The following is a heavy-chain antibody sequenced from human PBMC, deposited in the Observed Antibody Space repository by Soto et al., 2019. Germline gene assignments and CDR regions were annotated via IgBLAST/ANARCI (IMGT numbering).Heavy chain of an antibody. D-gene: IGHD3-22*01. CDR2: ISGSGGST. V-gene: IGHV3-23*01. Sequence: GGSLRLSCAASGFTFSSYAMSWVRQAPGKGLGWVSAISGSGGSTYYADSVKGRFTISRDNSKNTLYLQMNSLRAEDTAVYYCAKDRPQYYYDSSGSDYWGQGTLVTVSS. CDR1: GFTFSSYA. J-gene: IGHJ4*02. CDR3: AKDRPQYYYDSSGSDY.